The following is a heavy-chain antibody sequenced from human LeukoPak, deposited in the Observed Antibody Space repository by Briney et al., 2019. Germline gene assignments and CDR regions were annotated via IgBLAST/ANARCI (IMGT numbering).Heavy chain of an antibody. Sequence: GGSLRLSCAASGFTFSSYSMNWVRQAPGKGLEWVSSISSSSSYIYYADSVKGRFTISRDNAKNSLYLQMNSLRAEDTAVYYCARAGGYGDYGPYYFDYWGQGTLVTVSS. CDR1: GFTFSSYS. CDR2: ISSSSSYI. J-gene: IGHJ4*02. D-gene: IGHD4-17*01. V-gene: IGHV3-21*01. CDR3: ARAGGYGDYGPYYFDY.